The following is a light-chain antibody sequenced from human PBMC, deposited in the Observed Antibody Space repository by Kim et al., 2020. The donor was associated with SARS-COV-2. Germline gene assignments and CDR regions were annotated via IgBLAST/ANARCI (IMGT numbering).Light chain of an antibody. J-gene: IGLJ3*02. CDR1: SLRNYY. CDR2: GKN. V-gene: IGLV3-19*01. CDR3: NSRDSSGNHWV. Sequence: SELTQDPAVSVALGQTVRITCQGDSLRNYYASWYQQKPGQAPVLVIYGKNNRPSGIPDRFSGSSSGNTASLTITGAQAEDEAAYYFNSRDSSGNHWVF.